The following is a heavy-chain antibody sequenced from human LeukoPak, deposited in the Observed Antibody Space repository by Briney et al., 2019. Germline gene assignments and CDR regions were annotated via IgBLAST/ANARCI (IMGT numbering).Heavy chain of an antibody. CDR2: IIPIFGTA. CDR1: GGTFSSYA. D-gene: IGHD3-10*01. CDR3: ARESLLWFGESGEYYFDY. V-gene: IGHV1-69*01. Sequence: SVKVSCKASGGTFSSYANSWVRQAPGQGLEWMGGIIPIFGTANYAQKFQGRVTITADESTSTAYMELSSLRSEDTAVYYCARESLLWFGESGEYYFDYWGQGTLVTVSS. J-gene: IGHJ4*02.